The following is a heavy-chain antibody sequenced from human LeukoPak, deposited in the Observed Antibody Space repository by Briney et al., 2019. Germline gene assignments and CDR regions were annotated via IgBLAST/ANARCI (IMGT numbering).Heavy chain of an antibody. J-gene: IGHJ4*02. CDR2: TSPRSGDT. CDR1: GYSFTDYY. D-gene: IGHD3-22*01. Sequence: ASVKVSCKASGYSFTDYYMHWVRQAPGQGLEWMGWTSPRSGDTSYAQKFQGRVTMTRDTSINTVDMELSRLRSDDTAVFYCARDYYDSSGYGSFDYWGQGTLVTVSS. CDR3: ARDYYDSSGYGSFDY. V-gene: IGHV1-2*02.